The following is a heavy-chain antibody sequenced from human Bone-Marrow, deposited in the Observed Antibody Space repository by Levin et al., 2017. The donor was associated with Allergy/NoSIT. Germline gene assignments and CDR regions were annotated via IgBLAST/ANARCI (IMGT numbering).Heavy chain of an antibody. CDR2: IYSNTGTT. V-gene: IGHV4-4*07. CDR1: GGSINSYY. CDR3: ARANYYNNKYFDS. J-gene: IGHJ4*02. Sequence: SETLSLTCTVSGGSINSYYWSWIRQPAGEGLEWIGRIYSNTGTTNYNPSLKSRLTLSVDTSKNQISLRLSSLTAADTAIYYYARANYYNNKYFDSWGQGALVAVSS. D-gene: IGHD3-10*01.